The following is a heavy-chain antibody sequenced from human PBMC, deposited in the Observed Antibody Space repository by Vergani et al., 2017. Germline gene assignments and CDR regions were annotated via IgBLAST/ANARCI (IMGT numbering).Heavy chain of an antibody. J-gene: IGHJ4*02. CDR1: GFTFSSYS. V-gene: IGHV3-21*01. Sequence: EVQLVESGGGLVKPGGSLRLSCAASGFTFSSYSMNWVRQAPGKGLEWVSSISSSSSYIYYADSVKGRFTISRDNAKNSLYLQMNSLRAEDTAVYYCAKEEDTDDTALDYWGQGTLVTVSS. CDR3: AKEEDTDDTALDY. CDR2: ISSSSSYI. D-gene: IGHD2-15*01.